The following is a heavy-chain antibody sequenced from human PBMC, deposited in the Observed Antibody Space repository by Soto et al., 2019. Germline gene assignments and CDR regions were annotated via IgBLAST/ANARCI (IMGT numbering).Heavy chain of an antibody. CDR3: ARDLIIVDTPGDDFDY. D-gene: IGHD5-12*01. Sequence: EVQLVESGGGLVQPGGSLRLSCATSGFTFSNYWMHWVRQVPGKGLMWVSRITPDGSYTSYADSVKGRFTISRDNAKNTLYLQMNALRVEDTAIYYSARDLIIVDTPGDDFDYWGQGTLVAVSS. J-gene: IGHJ4*02. CDR1: GFTFSNYW. V-gene: IGHV3-74*01. CDR2: ITPDGSYT.